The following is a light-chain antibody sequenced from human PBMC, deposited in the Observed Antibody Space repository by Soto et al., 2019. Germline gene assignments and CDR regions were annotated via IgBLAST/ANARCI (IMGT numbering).Light chain of an antibody. Sequence: QSALTQPASVSGSPGQSITISCTGTSRDVGGYKFVSWLQQHPGKAPKLLIYEVTNRPSGVSDRFAGSRSGNTAFLTISGLQDEDEADYYCTSYTLDNPMWAFGGGTKLTVL. V-gene: IGLV2-14*03. J-gene: IGLJ3*02. CDR2: EVT. CDR1: SRDVGGYKF. CDR3: TSYTLDNPMWA.